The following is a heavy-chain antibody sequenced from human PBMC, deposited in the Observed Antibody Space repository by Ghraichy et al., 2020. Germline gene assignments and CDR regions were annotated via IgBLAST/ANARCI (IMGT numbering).Heavy chain of an antibody. CDR3: ARGPYPYSLYCDY. J-gene: IGHJ4*02. CDR2: INHSGST. V-gene: IGHV4-34*01. Sequence: SETLSLTCAVYGGSFSGYYWSWIRQPPEKGLEWIGEINHSGSTNYNPSLKSRVTISVDTSKNQFSLKLSSVTAADTAVYYCARGPYPYSLYCDYWGQGTMVTVFS. D-gene: IGHD3-16*01. CDR1: GGSFSGYY.